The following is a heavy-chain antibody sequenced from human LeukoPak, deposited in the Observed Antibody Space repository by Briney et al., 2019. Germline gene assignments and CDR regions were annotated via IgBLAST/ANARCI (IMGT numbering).Heavy chain of an antibody. J-gene: IGHJ5*02. CDR2: INLGVRT. CDR3: ARGGGDCSGGSCYIDA. V-gene: IGHV4-34*01. CDR1: GGSFNYH. Sequence: PSETLSLTCAVYGGSFNYHWSWIRQSPGKGPEWIGEINLGVRTNYNPSLKSRVTISVDTSKNQISLKLTSATAADTAVYYCARGGGDCSGGSCYIDAWGQGTLVTVS. D-gene: IGHD2-15*01.